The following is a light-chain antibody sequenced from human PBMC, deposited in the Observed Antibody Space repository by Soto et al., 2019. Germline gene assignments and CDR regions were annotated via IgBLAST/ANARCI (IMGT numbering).Light chain of an antibody. CDR3: ISYTAISTG. J-gene: IGLJ1*01. Sequence: QSVLTQPASVSGSPGQSITISCTGTSSDVGSYNYVSWYQQHPGKAPKLMIYEVSDRPSGNSSRFCGCKSGNTASLTISGLLTQFATHYYFISYTAISTGFAAGPKVT. V-gene: IGLV2-14*01. CDR2: EVS. CDR1: SSDVGSYNY.